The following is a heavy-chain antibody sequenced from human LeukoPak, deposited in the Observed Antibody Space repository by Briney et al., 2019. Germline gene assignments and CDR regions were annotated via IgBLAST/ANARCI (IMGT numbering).Heavy chain of an antibody. J-gene: IGHJ4*02. CDR2: IDVSATDT. D-gene: IGHD6-13*01. CDR3: ARSVRAAGKSPGFDF. CDR1: GFTFSSYW. V-gene: IGHV3-23*05. Sequence: QAGGSLRLSCAASGFTFSSYWMNWVRQAPGKGLEWVSTIDVSATDTYYPDSVKGRFTISRDDSKNMLYLQMNSLRGEDTAVYYCARSVRAAGKSPGFDFWGPGSLVTVSP.